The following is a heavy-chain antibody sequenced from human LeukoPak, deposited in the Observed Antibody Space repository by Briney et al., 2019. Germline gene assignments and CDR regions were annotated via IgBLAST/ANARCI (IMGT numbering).Heavy chain of an antibody. CDR2: ISWNGDNR. J-gene: IGHJ4*02. CDR1: GFRFDDCA. Sequence: PGRSLRLSCAASGFRFDDCATHWVRQAPGKGLEWVSGISWNGDNRDYADSVKGRFTISRDNAENSLYLQMNSLRAEDTALYYCAKARSALAGANFDSWGQGTLVTVSS. V-gene: IGHV3-9*01. CDR3: AKARSALAGANFDS. D-gene: IGHD6-19*01.